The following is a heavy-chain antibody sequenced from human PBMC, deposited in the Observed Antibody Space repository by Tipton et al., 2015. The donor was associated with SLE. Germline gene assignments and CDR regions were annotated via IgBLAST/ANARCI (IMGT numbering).Heavy chain of an antibody. CDR2: IYYSGST. J-gene: IGHJ4*02. Sequence: TLSLTCTVSGGSFSSSTYYWGWIRQPPGKGLEWIGTIYYSGSTYYNPSLKSRVTISVDTSKNQFSLRVTSVTAADTAVYYCARDGPDTSGYYLDYWGQGILVTVSS. CDR1: GGSFSSSTYY. V-gene: IGHV4-39*07. CDR3: ARDGPDTSGYYLDY. D-gene: IGHD3-22*01.